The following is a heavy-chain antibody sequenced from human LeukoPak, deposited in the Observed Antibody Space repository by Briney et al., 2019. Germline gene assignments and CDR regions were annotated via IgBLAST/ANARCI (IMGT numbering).Heavy chain of an antibody. CDR3: ARGGSGSHPLDY. J-gene: IGHJ4*02. CDR1: GGSISSYY. D-gene: IGHD3-10*01. V-gene: IGHV4-59*01. Sequence: SETLSLTCTVSGGSISSYYWSWIRQPPGKGLEWIGYMYYSGSTNYNPSLKSRVTISVDTSKNQFSLKLGSVTAADTAVYYCARGGSGSHPLDYWGQGTLVTVSS. CDR2: MYYSGST.